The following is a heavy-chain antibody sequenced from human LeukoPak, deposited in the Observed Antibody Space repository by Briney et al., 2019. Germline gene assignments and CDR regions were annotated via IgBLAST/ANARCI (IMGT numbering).Heavy chain of an antibody. CDR2: ISNSDGKT. CDR3: AKATGNLGN. D-gene: IGHD1-1*01. Sequence: PGGSLRLSCAGSGFTFSSYAMSWVRQAPGKGLEWVSTISNSDGKTYYADSVKGRFTISRDNSKNTLYVQMNSLTAEDTAIYYCAKATGNLGNWGQGTLVTVSS. V-gene: IGHV3-23*01. J-gene: IGHJ4*02. CDR1: GFTFSSYA.